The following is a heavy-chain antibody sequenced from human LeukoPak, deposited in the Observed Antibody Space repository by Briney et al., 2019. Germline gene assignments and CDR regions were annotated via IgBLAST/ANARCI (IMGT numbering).Heavy chain of an antibody. D-gene: IGHD6-13*01. Sequence: SETLSLTCTVSGGSISSSSYYWGWIRQPPGKGLEWIGSIYYSGSTYYNPSLKSRVTISVDTSKNQFSLKLSSVTAADTAVYYCARQDRHSSSWYGGFGYWGQGTLVTVSS. CDR2: IYYSGST. CDR3: ARQDRHSSSWYGGFGY. J-gene: IGHJ4*02. CDR1: GGSISSSSYY. V-gene: IGHV4-39*01.